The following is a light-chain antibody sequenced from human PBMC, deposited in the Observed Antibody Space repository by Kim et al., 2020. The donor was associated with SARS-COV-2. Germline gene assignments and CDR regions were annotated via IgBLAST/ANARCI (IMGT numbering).Light chain of an antibody. J-gene: IGKJ2*01. CDR3: QPYDTYGYN. V-gene: IGKV1-5*03. Sequence: DIQMTPSPSTLSASVGDRVTITCRASQSVNNLLAWWQQKPGKPPRLLIYQASSLENGMPSRFSGSGYGTEFTLTISNLQPDDFATYYCQPYDTYGYNFGQGTNLEI. CDR2: QAS. CDR1: QSVNNL.